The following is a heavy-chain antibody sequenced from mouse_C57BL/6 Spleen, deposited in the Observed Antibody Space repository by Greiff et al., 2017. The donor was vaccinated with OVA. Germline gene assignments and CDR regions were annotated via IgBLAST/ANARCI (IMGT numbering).Heavy chain of an antibody. Sequence: QVQLQQPGTELVKPGASVKLSCKASGYTFTSYWMHWVKQRPGQGLEWIGNITPSNGGTNYNEKFKSKATLTVDKSSSTAYMQLSSLTSEDSAVYYCASEPYDSAGLAYWGQGTLVTVSA. CDR2: ITPSNGGT. CDR3: ASEPYDSAGLAY. J-gene: IGHJ3*01. D-gene: IGHD2-4*01. CDR1: GYTFTSYW. V-gene: IGHV1-53*01.